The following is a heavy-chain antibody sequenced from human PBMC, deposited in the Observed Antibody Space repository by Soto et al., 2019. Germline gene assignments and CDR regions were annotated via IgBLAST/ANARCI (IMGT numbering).Heavy chain of an antibody. D-gene: IGHD1-1*01. V-gene: IGHV3-7*05. CDR3: ARGAMAGNEVPGD. Sequence: EGQLVESGGGLVQPGGSLRLSCQVSGFTFRSYWMTCVRRAPGKGLEWVANINSDGSEKYYVDAVKGRFTISRDNAKNSLHLDLRALRANDTAVYYCARGAMAGNEVPGDWGQGTLVTVSS. CDR2: INSDGSEK. J-gene: IGHJ1*01. CDR1: GFTFRSYW.